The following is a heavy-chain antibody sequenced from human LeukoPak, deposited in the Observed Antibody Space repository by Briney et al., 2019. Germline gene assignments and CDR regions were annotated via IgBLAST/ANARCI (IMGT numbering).Heavy chain of an antibody. J-gene: IGHJ4*02. Sequence: GRSLRLSCAASGLTFSRYNMNWVRLAPGEGRGWVSSIGTTSNNIDYTDSVKGRFTISRDNAKNSLYLQVDSLRVEDTAVYFCASGTVGNYALDYWGQGTLVTVSS. CDR2: IGTTSNNI. V-gene: IGHV3-21*01. CDR3: ASGTVGNYALDY. CDR1: GLTFSRYN. D-gene: IGHD1-7*01.